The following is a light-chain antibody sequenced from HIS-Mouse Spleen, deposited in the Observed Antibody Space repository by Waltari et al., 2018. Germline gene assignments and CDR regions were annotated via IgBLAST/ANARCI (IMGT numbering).Light chain of an antibody. CDR1: SSDVGGYTY. CDR3: SSYTSSSTRV. J-gene: IGLJ3*02. CDR2: EVS. V-gene: IGLV2-14*01. Sequence: QSALTQPASVSGSPGQSVTISCPGTSSDVGGYTYVSWYQQHPGKAPKLMIYEVSNRPSGVSNRFSGSKSGNTASLTISGLQAEDEADYYCSSYTSSSTRVFGGGTKLTVL.